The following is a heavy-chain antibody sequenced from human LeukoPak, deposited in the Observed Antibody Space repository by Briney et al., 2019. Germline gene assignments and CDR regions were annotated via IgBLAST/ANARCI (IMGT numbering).Heavy chain of an antibody. D-gene: IGHD3-16*01. CDR2: IYYSGST. Sequence: SETLSLTCTVSGGSISSYYWSWIRQPPGKGLEWIGYIYYSGSTNYNPSLKSRVTISVDTSKNQFSLKLSSVTAADTAVYYCARLYYDYVWGSLPGGAFDIWGQGTMVTVSS. V-gene: IGHV4-59*01. CDR1: GGSISSYY. J-gene: IGHJ3*02. CDR3: ARLYYDYVWGSLPGGAFDI.